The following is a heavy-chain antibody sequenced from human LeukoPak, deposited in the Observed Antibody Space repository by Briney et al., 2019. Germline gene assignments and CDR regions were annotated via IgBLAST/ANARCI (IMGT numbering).Heavy chain of an antibody. D-gene: IGHD5-24*01. CDR2: IYPGDSVT. CDR1: GSSFANNW. V-gene: IGHV5-51*01. J-gene: IGHJ4*02. Sequence: GESLQISCQGSGSSFANNWIAWVRQLPGKGLEWMGIIYPGDSVTRYSPSFQGQVTISADKSSSTAYLQWSSLKASDTAMYYCARRGDGYNLNFDYWGQGTLVTVSS. CDR3: ARRGDGYNLNFDY.